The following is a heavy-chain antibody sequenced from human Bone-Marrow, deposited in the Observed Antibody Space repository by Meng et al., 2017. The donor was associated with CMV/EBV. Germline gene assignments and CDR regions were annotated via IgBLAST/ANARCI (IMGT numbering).Heavy chain of an antibody. V-gene: IGHV3-21*01. CDR2: ISSSSSYI. D-gene: IGHD2-2*01. J-gene: IGHJ6*02. CDR3: ASGGGRVVVPAASGVDG. CDR1: GFTFSSYS. Sequence: GESLKISCAASGFTFSSYSMNWVRQAPGKGLEWVSSISSSSSYIYYADSVKGRFTISRDNAKNSLYLQMNSLRAEDTAVYYCASGGGRVVVPAASGVDGWGPGNTVPVSS.